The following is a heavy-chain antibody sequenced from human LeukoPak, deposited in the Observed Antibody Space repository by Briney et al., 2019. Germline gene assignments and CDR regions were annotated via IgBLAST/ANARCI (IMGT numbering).Heavy chain of an antibody. CDR2: IASKTDGGAT. V-gene: IGHV3-15*07. CDR1: GLTFTNAW. Sequence: GGSLRLSCSASGLTFTNAWMNWVRQAPGEGLDWVGRIASKTDGGATDYAAPVKGRFTTSRDDSKNTLNLQMNSLKTEDTAVYYCTTGIRGDWGQGTLVTVSS. D-gene: IGHD3-10*01. J-gene: IGHJ4*02. CDR3: TTGIRGD.